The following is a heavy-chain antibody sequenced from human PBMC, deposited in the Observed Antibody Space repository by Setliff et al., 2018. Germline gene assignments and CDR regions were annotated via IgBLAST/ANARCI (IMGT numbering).Heavy chain of an antibody. CDR3: ARQQQLVIGSTAYYYYGMDV. CDR1: GGPISSSSYY. J-gene: IGHJ6*02. CDR2: IYYSGST. Sequence: SETLSLTCTVSGGPISSSSYYWGWICQPPGKGLEWIGIIYYSGSTYYNPSLKSRVTISVDTSKNQFSLKLSSVTAADTAVYYCARQQQLVIGSTAYYYYGMDVWGQGTTVTVSS. V-gene: IGHV4-39*07. D-gene: IGHD6-13*01.